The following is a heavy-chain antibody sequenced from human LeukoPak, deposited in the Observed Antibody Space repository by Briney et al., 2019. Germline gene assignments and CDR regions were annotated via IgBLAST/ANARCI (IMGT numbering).Heavy chain of an antibody. CDR2: INHSGST. D-gene: IGHD2-2*02. J-gene: IGHJ2*01. V-gene: IGHV4-34*01. Sequence: SETLSLTCAVYGGSFSGYYWSWIRQPPGKGLEWMGEINHSGSTNYNPSLKSRVTISVDTSKNQFSLKLSSVTAADTAVYYCARARIPRSWYFDLWGRGTLVTVSS. CDR3: ARARIPRSWYFDL. CDR1: GGSFSGYY.